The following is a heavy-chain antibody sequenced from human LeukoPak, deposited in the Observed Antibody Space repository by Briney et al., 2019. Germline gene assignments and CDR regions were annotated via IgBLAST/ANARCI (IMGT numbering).Heavy chain of an antibody. CDR2: ISSSSSYI. CDR1: GFTFSSYA. Sequence: GGSLRLSCAASGFTFSSYAMSWVRQAPGKGLEWVSSISSSSSYIYYADSVKGRFTISRDNAENSLYLQMNSLRAEDTAVYYCASYVEMATNFDYWGQGTLVTVSS. J-gene: IGHJ4*02. D-gene: IGHD5-24*01. CDR3: ASYVEMATNFDY. V-gene: IGHV3-21*01.